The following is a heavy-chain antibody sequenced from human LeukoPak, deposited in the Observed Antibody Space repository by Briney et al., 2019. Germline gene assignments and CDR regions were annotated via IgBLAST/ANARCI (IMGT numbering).Heavy chain of an antibody. CDR2: IYPGDSDT. CDR1: GYSFTSYW. CDR3: ARGTFRVVTSDCFDY. D-gene: IGHD2-21*02. V-gene: IGHV5-51*01. J-gene: IGHJ4*02. Sequence: GESLKISCKGSGYSFTSYWIGWVRQMPGKGLEWMGIIYPGDSDTRYSPSFQGQVTISADKSISTAYLQWSSLKASDTAMYYCARGTFRVVTSDCFDYWGQGTLVTVSS.